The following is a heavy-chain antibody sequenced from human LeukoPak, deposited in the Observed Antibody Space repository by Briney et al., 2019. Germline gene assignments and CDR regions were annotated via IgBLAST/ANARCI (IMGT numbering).Heavy chain of an antibody. V-gene: IGHV1-46*01. CDR2: INPSGDST. J-gene: IGHJ3*02. Sequence: GASVKVSCKASGGTFSSYAISWARQAPGQGLEWMGIINPSGDSTNYAQKFQGRVTMTSDTSTSTVYMELSSLRSEDTAVYYCARGVVRGPPISDAFDIWGQGTMVTVSS. CDR1: GGTFSSYA. D-gene: IGHD3-10*01. CDR3: ARGVVRGPPISDAFDI.